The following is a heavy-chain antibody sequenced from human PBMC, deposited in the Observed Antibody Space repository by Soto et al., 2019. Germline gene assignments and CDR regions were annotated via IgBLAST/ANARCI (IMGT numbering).Heavy chain of an antibody. Sequence: QVQLVQSGAEVRKPGASVRISCKASGYTFTFYYIHWVRQAPGQGLEWMGTVNPSYGDTAYSQKFQGRVNLTRDKSTTTVYTHLSSRRSEDTAVYFCARGTEVPSRQLFDFWGQGSLVSVSS. D-gene: IGHD6-6*01. V-gene: IGHV1-46*01. CDR3: ARGTEVPSRQLFDF. CDR2: VNPSYGDT. CDR1: GYTFTFYY. J-gene: IGHJ5*01.